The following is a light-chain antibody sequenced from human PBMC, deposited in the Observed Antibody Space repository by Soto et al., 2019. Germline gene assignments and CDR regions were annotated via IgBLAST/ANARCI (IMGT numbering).Light chain of an antibody. CDR1: QDISNY. Sequence: EIQMTQSPSSLSGSVGDRVTITCQASQDISNYLNWYQQKPGKAPKLLIYDASNLETGVPSRFSGSGSGTDFTFTISSLQPEDIATYYCQQYDNLPLTFGGGTKVEIK. J-gene: IGKJ4*01. V-gene: IGKV1-33*01. CDR3: QQYDNLPLT. CDR2: DAS.